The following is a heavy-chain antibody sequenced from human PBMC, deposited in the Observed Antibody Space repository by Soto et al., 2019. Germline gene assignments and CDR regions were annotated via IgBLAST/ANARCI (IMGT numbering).Heavy chain of an antibody. V-gene: IGHV3-30*18. J-gene: IGHJ4*02. CDR3: AKERDIVVVVAPLDY. D-gene: IGHD2-15*01. CDR2: ISYDGSNK. Sequence: QVQLVESGGGVVQPGRSLRLSCAASGFTFSSYGMHWVRQAPGKGLEWVGVISYDGSNKYYADSVKGRFTISRDNSKNTLYLQMNSLRAEDTAVYYCAKERDIVVVVAPLDYWGQGTLVTVSS. CDR1: GFTFSSYG.